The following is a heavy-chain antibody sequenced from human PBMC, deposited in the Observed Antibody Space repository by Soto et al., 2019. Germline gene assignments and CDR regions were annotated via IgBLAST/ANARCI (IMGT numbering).Heavy chain of an antibody. V-gene: IGHV1-18*01. J-gene: IGHJ4*02. CDR1: GFTFTNFG. Sequence: QVQLIQSGAEVKKPGASVKVSCRASGFTFTNFGISWVRQAPGQSFEWMGWINPDTGFTNDAEKFQGRITVTSDTSTNTSYMELRSLTSDDTALYYCARGSSCMSYWGQGTLVTVSS. CDR2: INPDTGFT. CDR3: ARGSSCMSY. D-gene: IGHD6-13*01.